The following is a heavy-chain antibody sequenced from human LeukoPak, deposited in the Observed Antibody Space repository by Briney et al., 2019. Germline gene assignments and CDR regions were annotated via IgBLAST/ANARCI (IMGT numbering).Heavy chain of an antibody. CDR3: TTHLRFLEWLFTDY. J-gene: IGHJ4*02. V-gene: IGHV3-73*01. CDR2: IRSKANSYAT. D-gene: IGHD3-3*01. CDR1: GFTFSSYA. Sequence: GRSLRLSCAASGFTFSSYAMHWVRQASGKGLEWVGRIRSKANSYATAYAASVKGRFTISRDDSKNTAYLQMNSLKTEDTAVYYCTTHLRFLEWLFTDYWGQGTLVTVSS.